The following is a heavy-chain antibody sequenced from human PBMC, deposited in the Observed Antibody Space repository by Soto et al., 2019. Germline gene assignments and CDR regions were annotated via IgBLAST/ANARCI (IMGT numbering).Heavy chain of an antibody. CDR1: GFTFSSYS. Sequence: GGSLRLSCAASGFTFSSYSMNWVRQAPGKGLEWVSSISSSSSYIYYADSVKGRFTISRDNAKNSLYLQMNSLRAEDTAVYYCARARVVGASPFDYWAQGTLVTVSS. D-gene: IGHD1-26*01. V-gene: IGHV3-21*01. CDR2: ISSSSSYI. CDR3: ARARVVGASPFDY. J-gene: IGHJ4*02.